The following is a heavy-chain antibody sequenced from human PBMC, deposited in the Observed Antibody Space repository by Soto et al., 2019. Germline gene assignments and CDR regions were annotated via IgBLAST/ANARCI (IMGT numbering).Heavy chain of an antibody. CDR1: GSSFAAYW. V-gene: IGHV5-10-1*01. CDR3: ARQIYDSDTGPNFQYYFDS. J-gene: IGHJ4*02. Sequence: PGESLKISCKGSGSSFAAYWITWVRQKPGKGLEWMGRIDPSDSQTYYSPSFRGHVPISVTKSITTVFLQWSSLRASDTAMYYCARQIYDSDTGPNFQYYFDSWGQGNPVPSPQ. CDR2: IDPSDSQT. D-gene: IGHD3-22*01.